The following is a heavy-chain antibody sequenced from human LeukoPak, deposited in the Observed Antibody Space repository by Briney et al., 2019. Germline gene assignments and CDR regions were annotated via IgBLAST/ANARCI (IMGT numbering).Heavy chain of an antibody. Sequence: SETLSLTCAVSGGSISSGGYSWSWIRQPPGKGLEWIGEINHSGSTNYNPSLKSRVTISVDTSKNQFSLKLSSVTAADTAVYYCARRSSGRYYDFWSGLNYNWFDPWGQGTLVTVSS. D-gene: IGHD3-3*01. CDR1: GGSISSGGYS. J-gene: IGHJ5*02. V-gene: IGHV4-30-2*01. CDR3: ARRSSGRYYDFWSGLNYNWFDP. CDR2: INHSGST.